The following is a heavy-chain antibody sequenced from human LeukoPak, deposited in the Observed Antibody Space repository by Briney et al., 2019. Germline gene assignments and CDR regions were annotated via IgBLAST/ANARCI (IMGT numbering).Heavy chain of an antibody. CDR3: ARMSYYDSSGDNWFDP. CDR1: GGTFSSYA. J-gene: IGHJ5*02. D-gene: IGHD3-22*01. Sequence: SVKVSCKASGGTFSSYAISWVRQAPGQGLEWMGGIIPIFGTANYAQKFQGRVTITADESTSTAYMELSSLRSEDTAVYYCARMSYYDSSGDNWFDPWGQGTLVTVSS. CDR2: IIPIFGTA. V-gene: IGHV1-69*13.